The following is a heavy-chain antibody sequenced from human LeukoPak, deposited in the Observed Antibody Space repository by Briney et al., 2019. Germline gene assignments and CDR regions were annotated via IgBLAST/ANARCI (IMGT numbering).Heavy chain of an antibody. D-gene: IGHD3/OR15-3a*01. CDR3: ARAFGLTDY. CDR2: IKQDGSEK. V-gene: IGHV3-7*05. Sequence: GGSLRLSCAASGFTFSNYWMSWVRQAPGKGLEWVANIKQDGSEKYYVDSVKGRFTISRDNAKNSLYLQMNSLRAGDTAVYYCARAFGLTDYWGQGTLVTVSS. CDR1: GFTFSNYW. J-gene: IGHJ4*02.